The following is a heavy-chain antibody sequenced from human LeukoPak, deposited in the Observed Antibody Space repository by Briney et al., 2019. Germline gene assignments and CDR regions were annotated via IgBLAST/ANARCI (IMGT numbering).Heavy chain of an antibody. CDR2: INAGNGNT. CDR3: ARGGRRYYGSGSYSRGYYHYYGMDV. Sequence: ASVKVSCKASGYTFTSYAMHWVRQAPGQRLEWMGWINAGNGNTKYSQKFQGRVTITRDTSASTAYMELSSLRSEDTAVYYCARGGRRYYGSGSYSRGYYHYYGMDVWGKGTTVTVSS. CDR1: GYTFTSYA. V-gene: IGHV1-3*01. J-gene: IGHJ6*04. D-gene: IGHD3-10*01.